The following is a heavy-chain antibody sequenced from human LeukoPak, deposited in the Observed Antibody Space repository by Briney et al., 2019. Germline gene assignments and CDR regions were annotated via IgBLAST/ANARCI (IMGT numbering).Heavy chain of an antibody. CDR3: ASQTPAGWGSFDY. CDR2: INPNSGGT. J-gene: IGHJ4*02. Sequence: ASVKVSCKASGYTFTGYYVHWVRQAPGQGLEWMGWINPNSGGTNYAQKFQGRVTMTRDTSISTAYMELSRLRSDDTAVYYCASQTPAGWGSFDYWGQGTLVTVSS. V-gene: IGHV1-2*02. D-gene: IGHD3-16*01. CDR1: GYTFTGYY.